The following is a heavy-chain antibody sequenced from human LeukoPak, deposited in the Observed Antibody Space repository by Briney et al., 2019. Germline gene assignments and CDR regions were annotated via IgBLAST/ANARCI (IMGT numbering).Heavy chain of an antibody. J-gene: IGHJ4*02. CDR3: ATTPGIAAAGFDY. V-gene: IGHV4-39*07. CDR1: GGSISSSSYY. CDR2: IYYSGST. D-gene: IGHD6-13*01. Sequence: SETLSLTCTVSGGSISSSSYYWGWIRQPPGKGLERIGSIYYSGSTYYNPSLKSRVTISVDTSKNQFSLKLSSVTAADTAVYYCATTPGIAAAGFDYWGQGTLVTVSS.